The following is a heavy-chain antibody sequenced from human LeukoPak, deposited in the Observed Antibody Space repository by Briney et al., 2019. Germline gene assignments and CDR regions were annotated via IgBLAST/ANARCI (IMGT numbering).Heavy chain of an antibody. J-gene: IGHJ6*03. CDR3: GNSLGISNYYYMDV. V-gene: IGHV4-39*01. CDR1: GGSISSSTYY. D-gene: IGHD7-27*01. Sequence: SETLSLTCTVSGGSISSSTYYWGWIRQPPGKGLEWIGSIYYSGSTYYNPSLKSRVTISVDTSKNQFSLKLSSVTAADTAVYYCGNSLGISNYYYMDVWGKGTTVTVSS. CDR2: IYYSGST.